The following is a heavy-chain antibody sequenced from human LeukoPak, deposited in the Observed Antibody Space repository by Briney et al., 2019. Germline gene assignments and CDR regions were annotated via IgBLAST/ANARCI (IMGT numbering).Heavy chain of an antibody. J-gene: IGHJ4*02. CDR2: VSPDGSTT. CDR3: ARSIDF. Sequence: GGSLRLSCAASGFTFSDYWMHWVRQAPGKGLVWVSRVSPDGSTTYYADSVKGRFTISRDNAKNTVYLQMNSLRTEDTALNYCARSIDFWGQGTLVTVSS. V-gene: IGHV3-74*01. CDR1: GFTFSDYW.